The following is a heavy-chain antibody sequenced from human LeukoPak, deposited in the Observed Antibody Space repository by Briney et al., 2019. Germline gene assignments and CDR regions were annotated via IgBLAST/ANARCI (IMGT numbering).Heavy chain of an antibody. J-gene: IGHJ4*02. D-gene: IGHD3-22*01. Sequence: ASVKVSCKASGYTFTSYYMHWVRQAAGQGLEWMALINPSGGSTSYAQKFQGRVTMTRDTSTSTVYMELSSLRSEDTAVYYCARDSRPSYDSSGYYYPGDYWGQGTLVTVSS. CDR3: ARDSRPSYDSSGYYYPGDY. V-gene: IGHV1-46*01. CDR2: INPSGGST. CDR1: GYTFTSYY.